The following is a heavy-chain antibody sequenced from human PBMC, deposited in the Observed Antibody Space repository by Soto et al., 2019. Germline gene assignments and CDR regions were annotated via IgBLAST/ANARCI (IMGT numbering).Heavy chain of an antibody. CDR3: ARGPDRAWNYFVRANWFDP. CDR2: IKEDGSEK. D-gene: IGHD1-7*01. J-gene: IGHJ5*02. V-gene: IGHV3-7*01. CDR1: GFTFSSYW. Sequence: EVQLVESGGGLVQPGGSLRLSCAASGFTFSSYWMTWVRQAPGKGLEWLANIKEDGSEKYYVDSVKGRFTISRDNAKNSLYLQVNSPRAEDTAVYYCARGPDRAWNYFVRANWFDPWGQGTLVPVSS.